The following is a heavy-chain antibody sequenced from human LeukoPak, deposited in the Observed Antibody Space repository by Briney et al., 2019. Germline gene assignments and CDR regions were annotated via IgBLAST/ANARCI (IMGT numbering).Heavy chain of an antibody. J-gene: IGHJ4*02. D-gene: IGHD2-8*02. CDR1: GFTFSSYA. CDR3: ARGGRTVLTVFDY. V-gene: IGHV3-30-3*01. CDR2: ISYDGSNK. Sequence: PGRSLRLSCAASGFTFSSYAMHWVRQAPGKGLEWVAVISYDGSNKYYADSVKGRFTISRDNSKNTLYLQMNSLRAEDTAVYYCARGGRTVLTVFDYWGQGTLVTVSS.